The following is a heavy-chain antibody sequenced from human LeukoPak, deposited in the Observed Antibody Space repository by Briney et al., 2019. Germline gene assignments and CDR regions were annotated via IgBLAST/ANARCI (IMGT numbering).Heavy chain of an antibody. J-gene: IGHJ6*03. CDR1: GFTFSSYG. Sequence: PGRSLRLSCAASGFTFSSYGMHWVRQAPGKGLEWVAVISYDGSNKYYADSVKGRFTISRDNSKNTLYLQMNSLRAEDTAVYYCARDRHSSWSMVQLGYMDVWGKGTTVTVSS. CDR3: ARDRHSSWSMVQLGYMDV. CDR2: ISYDGSNK. V-gene: IGHV3-30*03. D-gene: IGHD6-13*01.